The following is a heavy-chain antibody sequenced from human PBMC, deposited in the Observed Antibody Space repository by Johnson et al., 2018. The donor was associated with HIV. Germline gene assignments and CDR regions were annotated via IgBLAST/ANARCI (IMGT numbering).Heavy chain of an antibody. J-gene: IGHJ3*02. CDR2: IWYDGSYK. CDR3: ARGGVGDVFDI. CDR1: GFTFSSYG. V-gene: IGHV3-33*01. D-gene: IGHD1-26*01. Sequence: VQLVESGGGVVQPGRSLRLSCAASGFTFSSYGMHWVRQAPGKGLECVAVIWYDGSYKYYGDSVKGRFTISRDNSQNTLSLQMHSLGAEDTAVYYWARGGVGDVFDIWGQGTMVTGSS.